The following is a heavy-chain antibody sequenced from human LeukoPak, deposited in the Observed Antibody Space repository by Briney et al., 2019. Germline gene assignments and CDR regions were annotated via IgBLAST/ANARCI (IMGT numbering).Heavy chain of an antibody. V-gene: IGHV4-39*01. J-gene: IGHJ4*02. D-gene: IGHD3-22*01. Sequence: SETLSLTCTVSGGSISTSSYYWGWIGQPPGKGLEWIGTIYYSGSTYYNPSLKSRVTISVDTSKNQFSLKLSSVTAADTAVYYCARGQPNYYDSSGYLDYWGQGTLVTVSS. CDR2: IYYSGST. CDR1: GGSISTSSYY. CDR3: ARGQPNYYDSSGYLDY.